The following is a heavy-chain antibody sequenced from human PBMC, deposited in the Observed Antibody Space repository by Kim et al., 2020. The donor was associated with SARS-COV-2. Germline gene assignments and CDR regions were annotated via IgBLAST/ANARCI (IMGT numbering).Heavy chain of an antibody. J-gene: IGHJ5*02. V-gene: IGHV1-69*04. CDR3: ARDPRYSSSDWFDP. D-gene: IGHD6-6*01. Sequence: AQKCQGRVTITADKSTSTAYMELSSLRSEDTAVYYCARDPRYSSSDWFDPWGQGTLVTVSS.